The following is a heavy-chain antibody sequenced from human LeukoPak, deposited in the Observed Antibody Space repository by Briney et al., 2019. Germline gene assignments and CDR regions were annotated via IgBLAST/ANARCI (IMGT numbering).Heavy chain of an antibody. J-gene: IGHJ6*02. CDR1: GYTVTSYG. D-gene: IGHD6-13*01. Sequence: ASVKVSCKASGYTVTSYGISWVQQAPGQGLEWMGWISAYNGNTNYAQKLQGRVNMTTDTSTSTAYMELRSLRSDDTAVYYCARDYPSYSSSWFRGPYGMDVWGQGTTVTVSS. CDR3: ARDYPSYSSSWFRGPYGMDV. V-gene: IGHV1-18*01. CDR2: ISAYNGNT.